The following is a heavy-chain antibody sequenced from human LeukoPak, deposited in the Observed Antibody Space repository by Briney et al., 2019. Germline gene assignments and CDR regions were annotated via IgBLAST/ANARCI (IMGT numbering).Heavy chain of an antibody. Sequence: SETLSLTCTVSGGSISSSSYYWSWIRQPPGKGLEWIGEINHSGSTNYNPSLKSRVTISVDTSKNQFSLKLSSVTAADTAVYYCARYSGGYSNYYYYYYMDVWGKGTTVTVSS. CDR2: INHSGST. CDR3: ARYSGGYSNYYYYYYMDV. D-gene: IGHD4-11*01. V-gene: IGHV4-39*07. J-gene: IGHJ6*03. CDR1: GGSISSSSYY.